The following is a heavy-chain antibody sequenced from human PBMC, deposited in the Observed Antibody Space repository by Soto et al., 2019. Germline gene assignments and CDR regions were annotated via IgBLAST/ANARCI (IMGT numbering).Heavy chain of an antibody. D-gene: IGHD6-13*01. Sequence: KPSETLSLTCTVSGSSISSSSYYWGWIRQPPGKGLEWIGSIYYSGSTYYNPSLKSRVTISVDTSKNQFSLKLSSVTAADTAVYYCAGLLFRNELAAVANNGFDPWGQEPWSPSPQ. J-gene: IGHJ5*02. CDR2: IYYSGST. CDR1: GSSISSSSYY. CDR3: AGLLFRNELAAVANNGFDP. V-gene: IGHV4-39*01.